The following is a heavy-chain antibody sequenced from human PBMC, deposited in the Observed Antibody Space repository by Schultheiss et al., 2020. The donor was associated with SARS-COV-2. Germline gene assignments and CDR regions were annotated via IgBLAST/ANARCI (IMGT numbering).Heavy chain of an antibody. Sequence: SQTLSLTCAISGDSVSSNSAAWNWIRQSPSRGLEWLGRTYYRSKWYNDYAVSVKSRITINPDTSKNQFSLQLNSVTPEDTAVYYCARENSTVHDYGDYAGSFDPWGQGTLVTVSS. CDR2: TYYRSKWYN. CDR3: ARENSTVHDYGDYAGSFDP. D-gene: IGHD4-17*01. CDR1: GDSVSSNSAA. V-gene: IGHV6-1*01. J-gene: IGHJ5*02.